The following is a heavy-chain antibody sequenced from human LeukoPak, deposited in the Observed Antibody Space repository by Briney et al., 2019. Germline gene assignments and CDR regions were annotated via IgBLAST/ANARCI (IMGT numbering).Heavy chain of an antibody. CDR3: ASLSSFGAFDI. V-gene: IGHV3-21*01. CDR1: GFTFSSYS. CDR2: ISSSSSYI. D-gene: IGHD3-3*01. Sequence: GGSLRLSCAASGFTFSSYSMNWVRQAPGKGLEWVSSISSSSSYIYYADSVKGRFTISRDNAKNSLYLQMNSLRAEDTAVYYCASLSSFGAFDIWGQGTMVTASS. J-gene: IGHJ3*02.